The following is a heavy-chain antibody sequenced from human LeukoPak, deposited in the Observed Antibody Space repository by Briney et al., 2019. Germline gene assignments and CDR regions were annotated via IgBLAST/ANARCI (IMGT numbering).Heavy chain of an antibody. V-gene: IGHV4-39*07. J-gene: IGHJ4*02. D-gene: IGHD3-10*01. Sequence: WXRXAPGKXXXXXXXXYYSGSTYYNPSLKSRVTISVDTSKNQFSLKLSSVTAADTAVYYCARGLRYYGSRSPYFDYWGQGTLVTVSS. CDR2: XYYSGST. CDR3: ARGLRYYGSRSPYFDY.